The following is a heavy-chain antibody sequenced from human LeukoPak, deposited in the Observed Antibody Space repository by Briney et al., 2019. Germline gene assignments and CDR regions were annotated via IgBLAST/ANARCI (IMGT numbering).Heavy chain of an antibody. CDR2: ISYDGSNK. CDR1: GFTFSSYA. D-gene: IGHD3-10*01. V-gene: IGHV3-30*04. CDR3: AKDQGVVGSYDA. J-gene: IGHJ5*02. Sequence: GGSLRLSCAASGFTFSSYAMHWVRQAPGKGLEWVAVISYDGSNKYYADSVKGRFTISRDNSKNTLYLQMNSLRAEDTAVYYCAKDQGVVGSYDAWGQGTLVTVSS.